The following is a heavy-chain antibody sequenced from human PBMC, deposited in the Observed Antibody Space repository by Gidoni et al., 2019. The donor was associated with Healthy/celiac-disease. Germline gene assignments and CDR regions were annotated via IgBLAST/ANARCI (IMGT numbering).Heavy chain of an antibody. CDR3: AKDPTPHISIAAAGTGFDP. V-gene: IGHV3-9*01. Sequence: EVKLVESGGGLVQPGRSLRLSCAASGFTFDDYAMHWVRQAPGKGLEWVSGISWNSGSRGYADSVKGRFTISRDNAKNSLYLQMNSLRAEDTALYYCAKDPTPHISIAAAGTGFDPWGQGTLVTVSS. CDR1: GFTFDDYA. CDR2: ISWNSGSR. J-gene: IGHJ5*02. D-gene: IGHD6-13*01.